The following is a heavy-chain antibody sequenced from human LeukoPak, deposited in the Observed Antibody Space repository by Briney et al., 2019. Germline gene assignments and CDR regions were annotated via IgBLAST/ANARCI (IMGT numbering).Heavy chain of an antibody. D-gene: IGHD3-22*01. CDR1: GGTFISYA. V-gene: IGHV1-69*13. Sequence: SVKVSCKASGGTFISYAISWVRQAPGQGREWRGGIIPIFGTAKYAQKFQGRVTITPDESTSTAYMELSSLRSEDTAVYYCARGYYDSSGYYYYAFDIWGQGTMVTVSS. J-gene: IGHJ3*02. CDR2: IIPIFGTA. CDR3: ARGYYDSSGYYYYAFDI.